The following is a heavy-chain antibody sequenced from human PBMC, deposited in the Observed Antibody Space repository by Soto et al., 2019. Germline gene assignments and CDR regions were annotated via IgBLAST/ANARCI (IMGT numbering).Heavy chain of an antibody. CDR2: ISPYKGNT. V-gene: IGHV1-18*01. D-gene: IGHD3-9*01. J-gene: IGHJ4*02. CDR3: ARLVRDWLSFDY. CDR1: GYTFTNYG. Sequence: QVQLVQSGAEVKTPGASVKVSCKASGYTFTNYGIIWVRQAPGQGLEWMGWISPYKGNTNYAQKLQGRVTMTTETSTNTAYMELRSLRSDDTAVYYCARLVRDWLSFDYWGQGTLVTVSS.